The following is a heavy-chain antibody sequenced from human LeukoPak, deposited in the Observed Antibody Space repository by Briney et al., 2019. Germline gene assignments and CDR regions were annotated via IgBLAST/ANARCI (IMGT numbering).Heavy chain of an antibody. D-gene: IGHD3-10*01. V-gene: IGHV4-34*01. J-gene: IGHJ4*02. CDR3: ASATMVRGVIN. Sequence: PSETLSLTCAVYGGPFSGYYWSWIRQPPGKGLEWIGEINHSGSTIYNPSLKSRVTISVDTSKNQFSLKLSSVTAADTAVYYCASATMVRGVINWGQGTLVTVSS. CDR2: INHSGST. CDR1: GGPFSGYY.